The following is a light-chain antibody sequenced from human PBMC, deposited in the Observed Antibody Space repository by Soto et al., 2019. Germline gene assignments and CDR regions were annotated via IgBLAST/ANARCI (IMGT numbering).Light chain of an antibody. Sequence: EIVMTQSPATLSVSRGERATLSCRASQSISSNLAWYQQKPGQAPRLLIYDASTRATGVPARFSGSGSGTEFTLTIDSLQSEDFAVYYCQHFHGWHLGGGTNMDIK. J-gene: IGKJ4*01. CDR1: QSISSN. CDR3: QHFHGWH. V-gene: IGKV3-15*01. CDR2: DAS.